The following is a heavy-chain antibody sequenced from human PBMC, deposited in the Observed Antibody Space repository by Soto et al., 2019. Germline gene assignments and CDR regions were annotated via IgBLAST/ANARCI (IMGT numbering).Heavy chain of an antibody. J-gene: IGHJ4*02. V-gene: IGHV4-31*02. Sequence: VAGGSSVDVGRCCSSIRKHPGKGLEWIGYIFYSGPTYYNPSLKSRVAISVDTSKNQFSLKLNSVTAADTAVYYCARDRFMLTFGGASEERCSDSCGPGPLVTVS. D-gene: IGHD3-16*01. CDR2: IFYSGPT. CDR3: ARDRFMLTFGGASEERCSDS. CDR1: GGSSVDVGRC.